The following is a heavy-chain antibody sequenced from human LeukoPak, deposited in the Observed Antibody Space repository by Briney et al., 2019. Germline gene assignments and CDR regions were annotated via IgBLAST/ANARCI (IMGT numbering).Heavy chain of an antibody. CDR3: ASARNGDYRWDY. J-gene: IGHJ4*02. D-gene: IGHD4-17*01. CDR2: IHAADSHT. V-gene: IGHV5-51*01. CDR1: GYSFTNYW. Sequence: GEALKISCRDSGYSFTNYWIGWVRQMPGKGPEWMGIIHAADSHTKYSPSFQGQVTISVDKSISTAYLQWSGLKASDTAIYYCASARNGDYRWDYWGQGTLVTVSS.